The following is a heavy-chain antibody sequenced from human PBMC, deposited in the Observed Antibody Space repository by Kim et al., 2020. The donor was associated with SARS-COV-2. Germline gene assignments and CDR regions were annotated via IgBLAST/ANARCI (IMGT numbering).Heavy chain of an antibody. V-gene: IGHV3-48*02. D-gene: IGHD3-16*02. CDR1: GFTFSSYS. J-gene: IGHJ6*02. CDR2: ISSSSSTI. Sequence: GGSLRLSCAASGFTFSSYSMNWVRQAPGKGLEWVSYISSSSSTIYYADSVKGRFTISRDNAKNSLYLQMNSLRDEDTAVYYCARDDYDYVWGSYPARLYYYYGMDVWGQGTTVAVSS. CDR3: ARDDYDYVWGSYPARLYYYYGMDV.